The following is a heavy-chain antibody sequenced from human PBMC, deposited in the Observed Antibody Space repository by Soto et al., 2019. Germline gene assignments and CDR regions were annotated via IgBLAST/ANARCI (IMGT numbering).Heavy chain of an antibody. CDR1: GYTFTSSD. D-gene: IGHD6-19*01. CDR3: ARAGIAVADPYFDY. V-gene: IGHV1-8*01. Sequence: QVQLVQSGAEVKKPGASVKVSCKASGYTFTSSDINWVRQATGQGLEWMGWMNPNSGNTGYAQKFQGRVTMTRNTSISTAYMELSSLRSEDTAVYYCARAGIAVADPYFDYWGQGTLVTVSS. CDR2: MNPNSGNT. J-gene: IGHJ4*02.